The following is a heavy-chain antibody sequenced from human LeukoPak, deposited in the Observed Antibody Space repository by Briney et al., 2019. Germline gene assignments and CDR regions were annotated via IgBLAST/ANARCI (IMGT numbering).Heavy chain of an antibody. CDR2: ISWNSGSI. J-gene: IGHJ6*02. V-gene: IGHV3-9*01. D-gene: IGHD4-17*01. CDR3: ARDPVTNYYYYGMDV. CDR1: GFTFDDYA. Sequence: GRSLRLSCAASGFTFDDYAMHWVRQAPGKGLEWVSGISWNSGSIGYADSVKGRFTISRDNAKNSLYLQMNSLRAEDTAVYYCARDPVTNYYYYGMDVWGQGTTVTVSS.